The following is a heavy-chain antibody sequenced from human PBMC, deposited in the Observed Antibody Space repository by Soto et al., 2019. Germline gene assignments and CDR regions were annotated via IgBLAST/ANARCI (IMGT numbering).Heavy chain of an antibody. CDR1: GGSINTGGYY. Sequence: QVQLQESGPGLVKPSQTLSLTCTVSGGSINTGGYYWGWIRHLPGEGLEWIGHIFYTGTAYYNSSFRSRGTVSIDTSANQFSLHMYSVTAADTAMYYCARRLDDTPETFFNWFDPWGQGILVTVSS. V-gene: IGHV4-31*03. CDR2: IFYTGTA. J-gene: IGHJ5*02. D-gene: IGHD2-15*01. CDR3: ARRLDDTPETFFNWFDP.